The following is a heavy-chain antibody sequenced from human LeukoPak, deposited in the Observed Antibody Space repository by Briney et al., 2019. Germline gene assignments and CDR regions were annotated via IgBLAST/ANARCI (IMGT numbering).Heavy chain of an antibody. CDR1: GYSISSGYY. D-gene: IGHD5-18*01. CDR3: ARGNVDTAMVWFDY. J-gene: IGHJ4*02. CDR2: IYYSGST. Sequence: PSETLSLTCAVSGYSISSGYYWGWIRQPPGKGLEWIGYIYYSGSTNYNPSLKSRVTISVDTSKNQFSLKLSSVTAADTAVYYCARGNVDTAMVWFDYWGQGTLVTVSS. V-gene: IGHV4-61*01.